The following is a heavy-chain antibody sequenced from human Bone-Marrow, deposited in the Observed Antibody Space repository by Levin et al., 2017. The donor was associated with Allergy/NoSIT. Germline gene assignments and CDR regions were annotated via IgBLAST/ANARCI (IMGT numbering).Heavy chain of an antibody. D-gene: IGHD3-16*01. Sequence: GGSLRLSCAASGFSFSTYSMSWVRQALGKGLEWVAAISGNGGKRFYADSVKGRFTISRDNSKNTLFLQMNSLRAEDTAIYYCSKEGGLVGDDYWGQGSLVTVSS. CDR1: GFSFSTYS. CDR3: SKEGGLVGDDY. V-gene: IGHV3-23*01. J-gene: IGHJ4*02. CDR2: ISGNGGKR.